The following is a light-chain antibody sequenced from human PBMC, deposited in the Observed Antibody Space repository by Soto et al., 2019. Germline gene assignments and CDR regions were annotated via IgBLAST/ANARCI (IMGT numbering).Light chain of an antibody. CDR2: AAS. V-gene: IGKV1-9*01. J-gene: IGKJ4*01. Sequence: IQLTQSPSSLSASVGDRVTITCRASQGISSYLAWYQQKSGKAPKLLIYAASTLQSGVPSRFSGSGSGTDFTLTISSLQPEDFATYYCQYLNSFPLTFGGGTKVELK. CDR1: QGISSY. CDR3: QYLNSFPLT.